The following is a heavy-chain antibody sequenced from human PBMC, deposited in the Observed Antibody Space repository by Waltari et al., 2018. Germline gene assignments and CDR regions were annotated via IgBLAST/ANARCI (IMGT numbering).Heavy chain of an antibody. D-gene: IGHD3-3*01. V-gene: IGHV3-7*01. CDR2: IKEEGSGK. Sequence: EVQLVESGGGLVQPGGSLRLSCAASEFTFAYYWVTWVRQAPGKGLEWVAKIKEEGSGKYYVDSVKGRFTISRDNAKNSVYLQMSSLRVEDTAVYYCATQSWSNFEYWGQGTLVTVSS. CDR1: EFTFAYYW. CDR3: ATQSWSNFEY. J-gene: IGHJ4*02.